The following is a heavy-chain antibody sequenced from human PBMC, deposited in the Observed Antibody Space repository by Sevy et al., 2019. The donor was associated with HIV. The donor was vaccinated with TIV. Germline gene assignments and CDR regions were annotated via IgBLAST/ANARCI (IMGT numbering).Heavy chain of an antibody. J-gene: IGHJ4*02. V-gene: IGHV3-15*01. CDR3: TTDHRRDGIVVVPFEY. CDR1: GFTFSNAW. Sequence: GGSLRLSCAASGFTFSNAWMSWVRQSPGKGLEWVGRIRSKAGGGTIDYATILKGKFTISRDDSRDILYLQLNSLETEDTAVYYCTTDHRRDGIVVVPFEYWGQGTLVTVSS. D-gene: IGHD2-15*01. CDR2: IRSKAGGGTI.